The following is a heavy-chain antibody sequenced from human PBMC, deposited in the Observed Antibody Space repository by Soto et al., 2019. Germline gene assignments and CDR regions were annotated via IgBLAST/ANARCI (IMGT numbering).Heavy chain of an antibody. CDR3: ARGGGPYVWFNEF. CDR1: GGLFSSFA. D-gene: IGHD3-16*01. Sequence: ASVKVSCKDSGGLFSSFAISWVRQAPGQGLEWLGGIIPVFGTTNYAEKFQDRVTITADESTNTSYMELTSLTSGDTAMYYCARGGGPYVWFNEFWGQGTLVTVSS. J-gene: IGHJ4*02. CDR2: IIPVFGTT. V-gene: IGHV1-69*13.